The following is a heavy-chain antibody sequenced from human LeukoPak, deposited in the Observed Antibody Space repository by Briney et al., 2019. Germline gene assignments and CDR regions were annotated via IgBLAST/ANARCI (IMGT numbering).Heavy chain of an antibody. Sequence: SETLSLTCAVYGGSFSGYYWSWIRQPPGKGLEWMGEFNHSGNTNYKPSLKSRVTISVDTSRNQFSLKLSSVTAADTAVYYCARGGEGHYFGSASQDYWGQGTLVTVSS. D-gene: IGHD3-10*01. J-gene: IGHJ4*02. CDR1: GGSFSGYY. V-gene: IGHV4-34*01. CDR3: ARGGEGHYFGSASQDY. CDR2: FNHSGNT.